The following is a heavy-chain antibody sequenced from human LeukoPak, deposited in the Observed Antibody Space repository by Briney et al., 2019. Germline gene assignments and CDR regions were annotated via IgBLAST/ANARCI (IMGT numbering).Heavy chain of an antibody. CDR2: ISYDGSNK. CDR1: GFTFSSYA. CDR3: ARDLGSSWYFDY. Sequence: PGRSLRLSCAASGFTFSSYAMHWVRQAPGKGLEWVAVISYDGSNKYYADSVKGRFTISRDNSKNTLYLQMNSLRAEDTAVYYCARDLGSSWYFDYWGQGTLVTVSS. D-gene: IGHD6-13*01. J-gene: IGHJ4*02. V-gene: IGHV3-30-3*01.